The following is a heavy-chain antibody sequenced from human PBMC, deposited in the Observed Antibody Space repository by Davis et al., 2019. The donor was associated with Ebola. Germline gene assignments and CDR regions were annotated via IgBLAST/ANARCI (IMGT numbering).Heavy chain of an antibody. CDR1: GFTFSSSG. CDR3: AASAGTVGKFDF. V-gene: IGHV1-58*02. J-gene: IGHJ4*02. CDR2: IVVGGGNT. D-gene: IGHD1-14*01. Sequence: SVKVSCKAFGFTFSSSGMQWVRQARGQRLEWIGGIVVGGGNTNYAQKFRQRLTMTRDMSTSTVYMELRSLTFEDTAVYYCAASAGTVGKFDFWGQGTVVTVSA.